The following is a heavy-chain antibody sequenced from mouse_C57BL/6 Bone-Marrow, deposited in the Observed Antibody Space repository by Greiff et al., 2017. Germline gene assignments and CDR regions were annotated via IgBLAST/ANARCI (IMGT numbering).Heavy chain of an antibody. D-gene: IGHD1-1*01. Sequence: QVQLQQPGAELVKPGASVKMSCKASGYTFTSYWITWVKQRPGQGLEWIGDIYPGSGSTNYNEKFKSKATLTVDTSSSTAYMQLSSLTSEDSAVYYCAREGDYGSSIDYWGQGTTLTVSS. CDR3: AREGDYGSSIDY. CDR2: IYPGSGST. CDR1: GYTFTSYW. J-gene: IGHJ2*01. V-gene: IGHV1-55*01.